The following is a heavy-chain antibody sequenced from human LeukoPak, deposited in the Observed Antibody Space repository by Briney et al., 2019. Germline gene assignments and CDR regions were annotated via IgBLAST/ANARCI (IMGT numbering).Heavy chain of an antibody. CDR2: IYYSGST. CDR3: ARGGGYSYGNLYYYYGMDV. CDR1: GGSISSGDYY. D-gene: IGHD5-18*01. Sequence: PSETLSLTCTVSGGSISSGDYYWSWIRQPPGKGLEWIGYIYYSGSTSYNPSLKSRVTISVDTSKNQFSLKLSSVTAADTAVYYCARGGGYSYGNLYYYYGMDVWGQGTTVTVSS. V-gene: IGHV4-30-4*01. J-gene: IGHJ6*02.